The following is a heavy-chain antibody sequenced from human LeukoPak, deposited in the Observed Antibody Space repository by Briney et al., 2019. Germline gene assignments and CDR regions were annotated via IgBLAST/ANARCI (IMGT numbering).Heavy chain of an antibody. Sequence: EGVSSFSSSSDIYCADSVKGRFTISRDNAKNSLYLQMNSLRAEDTAVYYCASDGIVASGMDVWGKGTTVTVSS. CDR2: FSSSSDI. V-gene: IGHV3-69-1*01. D-gene: IGHD3-22*01. CDR3: ASDGIVASGMDV. J-gene: IGHJ6*04.